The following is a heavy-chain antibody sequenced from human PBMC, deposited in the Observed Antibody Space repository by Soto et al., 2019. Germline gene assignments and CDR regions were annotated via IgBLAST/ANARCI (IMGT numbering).Heavy chain of an antibody. V-gene: IGHV1-18*04. CDR1: GYTFTNHG. CDR3: ARNYYDSSDRDYLDY. Sequence: QVQLVQSGAEVKKPGASVKVSCKASGYTFTNHGISWVRQAPGQGLEWMGWVSGYNDKTKSAQKFQGRVTMTTDTSTSTAYMELRSLRSDDTAVYYCARNYYDSSDRDYLDYWGQGTPVTVSS. J-gene: IGHJ4*02. CDR2: VSGYNDKT. D-gene: IGHD3-22*01.